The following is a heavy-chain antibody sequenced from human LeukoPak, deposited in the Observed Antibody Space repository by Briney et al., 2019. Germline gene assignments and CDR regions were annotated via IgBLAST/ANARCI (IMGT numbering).Heavy chain of an antibody. CDR2: NYYSGCT. CDR3: ARLFVWCMDV. Sequence: SETLSLPCTLSGGSIRIYYWRWLRQPPGKELEWFGYNYYSGCTNYKPSLQSRVTISVDTSKNQFSQKLSSVTAADTAVYYCARLFVWCMDVWGKGTTVTVSS. CDR1: GGSIRIYY. V-gene: IGHV4-59*01. D-gene: IGHD4/OR15-4a*01. J-gene: IGHJ6*03.